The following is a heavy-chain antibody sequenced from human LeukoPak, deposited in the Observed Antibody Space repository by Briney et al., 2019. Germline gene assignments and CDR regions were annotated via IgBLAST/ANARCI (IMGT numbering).Heavy chain of an antibody. J-gene: IGHJ4*02. D-gene: IGHD3-22*01. CDR1: GYSISSGYY. Sequence: SAAPPLPSSVSGYSISSGYYWGWIRQPPGKGLEWIASIFHSGSAYYNSSLKSRVTISVDTSKNQISLKLSSVTPADRAVYYCARLLTKIVVVPSDYWGRGILITVSS. CDR2: IFHSGSA. V-gene: IGHV4-38-2*01. CDR3: ARLLTKIVVVPSDY.